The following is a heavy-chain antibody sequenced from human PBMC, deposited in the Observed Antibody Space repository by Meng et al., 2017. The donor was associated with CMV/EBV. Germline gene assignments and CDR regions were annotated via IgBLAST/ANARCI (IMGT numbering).Heavy chain of an antibody. CDR3: ALAALDLFDP. CDR1: GFTFSSYG. V-gene: IGHV3-30*02. CDR2: IRYDGSNK. J-gene: IGHJ5*02. D-gene: IGHD6-6*01. Sequence: GESLKISCAASGFTFSSYGMHWVRQAPGKGLEWAAFIRYDGSNKYYADSVKGRFTISRDNSKNTLYLQMNSLRAEDTAVYYCALAALDLFDPWGQGTLVTVSS.